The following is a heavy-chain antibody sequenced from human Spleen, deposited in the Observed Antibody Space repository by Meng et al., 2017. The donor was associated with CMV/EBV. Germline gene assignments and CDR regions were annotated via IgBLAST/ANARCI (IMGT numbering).Heavy chain of an antibody. CDR1: GFTFDDFA. CDR2: ISWNSKNI. Sequence: SLKISCAGSGFTFDDFAMHWVRQGPGRGLEWVSGISWNSKNIEYADSVKGRFTISRDNAKNSVYLQMNSLRTDDTAFYFCVKDIMSSSWYNFDHWGQGTLVTVSS. V-gene: IGHV3-9*01. D-gene: IGHD6-13*01. CDR3: VKDIMSSSWYNFDH. J-gene: IGHJ4*02.